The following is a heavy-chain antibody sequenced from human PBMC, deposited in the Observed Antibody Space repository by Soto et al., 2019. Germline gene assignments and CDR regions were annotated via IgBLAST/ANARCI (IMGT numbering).Heavy chain of an antibody. D-gene: IGHD5-12*01. Sequence: QVQLVQSGAEVNKPGSSVKVSCKASGGTFSSYAISWVRQAPGQGLEWMGGIIPIFGTANYAQKFQGRVTITADKSTSTDYMELSSLRSEDTAVYYCASGRERRDGYNCAYWGQGTLVTVSS. CDR2: IIPIFGTA. CDR3: ASGRERRDGYNCAY. J-gene: IGHJ4*02. CDR1: GGTFSSYA. V-gene: IGHV1-69*06.